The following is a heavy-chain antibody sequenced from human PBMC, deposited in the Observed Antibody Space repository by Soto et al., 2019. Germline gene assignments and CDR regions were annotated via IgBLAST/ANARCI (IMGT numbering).Heavy chain of an antibody. CDR1: GGSISSYY. D-gene: IGHD6-19*01. Sequence: SETLSLTCTVSGGSISSYYWSWIRQPPGKGLEWIGYIYYSGSTNYNPSLKSRVTISVDTSKNQFSLKLSSVTAADTAVYYCAREAGSGWYGFVRGAFDIWGQGTMVTVSS. V-gene: IGHV4-59*01. CDR2: IYYSGST. CDR3: AREAGSGWYGFVRGAFDI. J-gene: IGHJ3*02.